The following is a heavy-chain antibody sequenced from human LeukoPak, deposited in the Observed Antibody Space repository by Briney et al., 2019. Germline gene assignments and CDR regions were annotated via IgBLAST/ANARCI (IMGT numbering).Heavy chain of an antibody. CDR3: ARDTINGGFDY. D-gene: IGHD2-8*01. CDR1: GGSISSGGYS. V-gene: IGHV4-30-2*01. Sequence: SETLSLTCAVSGGSISSGGYSWSWIRQPPGKGLEWIGYIYHSGSTYYNPSHKSRVTISVDRSKNQFSLKLSSVTAADTAVYYCARDTINGGFDYWGQGTLVTVSS. J-gene: IGHJ4*02. CDR2: IYHSGST.